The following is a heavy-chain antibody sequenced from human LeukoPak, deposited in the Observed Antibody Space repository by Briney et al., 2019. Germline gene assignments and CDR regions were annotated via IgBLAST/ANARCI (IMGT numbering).Heavy chain of an antibody. Sequence: GGSLRLSCAASGFTFSSYSMNWVRQAPGKGLEWVSSISSSSSYIYYADSVKGRFTISRDNAKNSLYLQMNSLRAEDTAVYYCARSIIAAAGTDYYYGMDVWGQGTTVTVSS. D-gene: IGHD6-13*01. CDR3: ARSIIAAAGTDYYYGMDV. V-gene: IGHV3-21*01. CDR2: ISSSSSYI. CDR1: GFTFSSYS. J-gene: IGHJ6*02.